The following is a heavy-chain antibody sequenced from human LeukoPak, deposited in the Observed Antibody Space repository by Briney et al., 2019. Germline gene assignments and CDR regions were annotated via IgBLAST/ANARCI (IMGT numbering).Heavy chain of an antibody. J-gene: IGHJ6*03. D-gene: IGHD4-11*01. CDR2: INTDGSST. CDR1: GFIFSSYW. Sequence: GGSLRLSCAASGFIFSSYWMHWVRHAPGKGLAWVSRINTDGSSTSYADSEKGRFTISRDNAKNSLYLQMSSLRAEDTAVYYCTRVEETATTAAIIRKYSYYYYYMDVWGKGNTVTVSS. V-gene: IGHV3-74*01. CDR3: TRVEETATTAAIIRKYSYYYYYMDV.